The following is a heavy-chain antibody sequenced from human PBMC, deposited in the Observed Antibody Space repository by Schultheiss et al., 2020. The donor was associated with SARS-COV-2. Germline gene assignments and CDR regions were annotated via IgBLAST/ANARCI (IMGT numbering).Heavy chain of an antibody. J-gene: IGHJ5*02. Sequence: GGSLRLSCAASGFTFDDYAMHWVRQAPGKGLEWVSGISGSGGSTYYADSVKGRFTISRDNSKNTLYLQMNSLRAEDTAVYYCARDGGSGGSGWYGWFDPWGQGTLVTVSS. D-gene: IGHD6-19*01. CDR3: ARDGGSGGSGWYGWFDP. CDR1: GFTFDDYA. V-gene: IGHV3-23*01. CDR2: ISGSGGST.